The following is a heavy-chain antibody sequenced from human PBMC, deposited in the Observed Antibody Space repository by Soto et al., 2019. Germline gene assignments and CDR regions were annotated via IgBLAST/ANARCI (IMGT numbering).Heavy chain of an antibody. D-gene: IGHD5-12*01. CDR1: GGSISSYY. V-gene: IGHV4-59*01. CDR2: IYYSGST. J-gene: IGHJ4*02. Sequence: TLETLSLTCTVSGGSISSYYWSWIRQPPGKGLEWIGYIYYSGSTNYNPSLKSRVTISVDTSKNQFSLKLSSVTAADTAVYYCARDSISGYDYFGGPGGFDYWGQGTLVTVSS. CDR3: ARDSISGYDYFGGPGGFDY.